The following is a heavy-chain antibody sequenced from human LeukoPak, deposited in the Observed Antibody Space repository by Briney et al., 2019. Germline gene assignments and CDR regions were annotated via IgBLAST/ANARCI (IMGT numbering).Heavy chain of an antibody. V-gene: IGHV1-2*02. CDR2: INPNSGGT. CDR1: GYTFTGYY. Sequence: ASVKVSCKASGYTFTGYYMHWVRQAPGQGLEWMGWINPNSGGTNYAQKFQGRVTMTRDTSISTAYMELSRLRSDDTAVYYCARNDYDFWSGYPDYWGQGTLVTVSS. CDR3: ARNDYDFWSGYPDY. D-gene: IGHD3-3*01. J-gene: IGHJ4*02.